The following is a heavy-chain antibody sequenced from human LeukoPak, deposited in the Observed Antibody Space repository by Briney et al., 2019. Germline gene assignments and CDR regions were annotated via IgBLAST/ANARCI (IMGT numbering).Heavy chain of an antibody. V-gene: IGHV1-2*02. CDR2: INPNSGGT. CDR1: GYTFTGYS. D-gene: IGHD2-15*01. Sequence: ASVKVSCKAFGYTFTGYSMHWVRQAPGHGLVWMGWINPNSGGTHYAQKFQRRVTITRDTSISTAYMELSRLRSDDTAVYYCARHYRYCSGGSCYSRGYYFDYWGQGTLVTVSS. CDR3: ARHYRYCSGGSCYSRGYYFDY. J-gene: IGHJ4*02.